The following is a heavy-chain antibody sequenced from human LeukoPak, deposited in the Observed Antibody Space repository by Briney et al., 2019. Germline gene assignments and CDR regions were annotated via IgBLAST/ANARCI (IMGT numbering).Heavy chain of an antibody. D-gene: IGHD6-13*01. CDR1: GGSISSGGYS. CDR2: IYHSGST. J-gene: IGHJ1*01. CDR3: ARDGVAAAGTKYFQH. V-gene: IGHV4-30-2*01. Sequence: SQTLSLTCAVSGGSISSGGYSWSWIRQPPGKGLEWIGYIYHSGSTYYNPSLKSRVTISVDRSKNQFSLKLSSVTAADTAVYYCARDGVAAAGTKYFQHWGQGTLVTVSS.